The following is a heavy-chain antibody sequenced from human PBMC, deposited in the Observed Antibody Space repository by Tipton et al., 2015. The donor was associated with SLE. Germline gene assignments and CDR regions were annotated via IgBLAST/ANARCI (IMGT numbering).Heavy chain of an antibody. V-gene: IGHV4-59*01. CDR3: ARVVKGSSWYWFNP. Sequence: LSLTCTVSGASISSYSWSWIRQPPGKGLVWIGYIYYSGSTNYNPTLKSRVTISVDTSKKQFSLKLSSVTAADTAVNYCARVVKGSSWYWFNPWGQGTLVTVSS. CDR1: GASISSYS. CDR2: IYYSGST. J-gene: IGHJ5*02. D-gene: IGHD6-13*01.